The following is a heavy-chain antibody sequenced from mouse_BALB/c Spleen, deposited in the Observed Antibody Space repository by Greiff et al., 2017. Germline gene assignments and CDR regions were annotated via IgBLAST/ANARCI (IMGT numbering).Heavy chain of an antibody. V-gene: IGHV5-6-5*01. D-gene: IGHD2-4*01. CDR2: ISSGGST. CDR1: GFTFSSYA. Sequence: EVHLVESGGGLVKPGGSLKLSCAASGFTFSSYAMSWVRQTPEKRLEWVASISSGGSTYYPDSVKGRFTISRDNARNILYLQMSSLRSEDTAMYYCAREMGSTMITTGAMDYWGQGTSVTVSS. J-gene: IGHJ4*01. CDR3: AREMGSTMITTGAMDY.